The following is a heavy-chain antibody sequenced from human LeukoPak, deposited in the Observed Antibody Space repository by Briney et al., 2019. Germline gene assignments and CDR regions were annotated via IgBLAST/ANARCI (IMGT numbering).Heavy chain of an antibody. CDR1: GFTFSNTW. CDR3: AKGGPNSGSYLGYFDY. D-gene: IGHD1-26*01. Sequence: PGGSLRLSCAVSGFTFSNTWMSWVRQAPGKGLEYVSATSPNGDTTYYTDSVKGRFTISRDNSKNTLSLQMSSLRAEDTAVYYCAKGGPNSGSYLGYFDYWGQGTLVAVSS. V-gene: IGHV3-64D*09. J-gene: IGHJ4*02. CDR2: TSPNGDTT.